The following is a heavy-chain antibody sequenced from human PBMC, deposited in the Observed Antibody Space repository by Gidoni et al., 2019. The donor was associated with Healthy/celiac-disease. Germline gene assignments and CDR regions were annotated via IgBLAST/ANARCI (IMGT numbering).Heavy chain of an antibody. V-gene: IGHV3-30-3*01. D-gene: IGHD6-19*01. CDR1: GFTFSSYA. Sequence: QVQLVESGGGVVQPGRSLRLSCAASGFTFSSYAMHWVRQAPGKGLEWVAVISYDGSNKYYADSDKGRFTISRDNSKNTLYLQMNSLRAEDTAVYYCARESFGSGGFDYWGQGTLVTVSS. CDR3: ARESFGSGGFDY. CDR2: ISYDGSNK. J-gene: IGHJ4*02.